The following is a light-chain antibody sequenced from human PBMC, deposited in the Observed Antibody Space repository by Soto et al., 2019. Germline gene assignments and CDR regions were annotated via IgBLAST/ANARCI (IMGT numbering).Light chain of an antibody. CDR3: QQYNNWPPYT. J-gene: IGKJ2*01. CDR2: GAS. CDR1: QSVSSN. V-gene: IGKV3-15*01. Sequence: EIVMTQSPATLSVSPGERATLFCRASQSVSSNLAWYQQKPGQAPRLLIYGASTRATGIPARFSGSGSGTEFTLTISSLQSEDVAVDYCQQYNNWPPYTFGQGTKLEIK.